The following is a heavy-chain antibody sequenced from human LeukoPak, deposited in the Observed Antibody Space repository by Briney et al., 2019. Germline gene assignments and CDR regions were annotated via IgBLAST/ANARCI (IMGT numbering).Heavy chain of an antibody. D-gene: IGHD4-17*01. Sequence: SETLSLTCTVSSGSISSSSYYWGWIRQPPGTGLECIGIIYYSGSTYYNPSLKSRVTISVDTSKNQFSLKLSSVTAADTAVYYCAQLRYYYFDYWGQGTLVTVSS. CDR1: SGSISSSSYY. V-gene: IGHV4-39*01. CDR3: AQLRYYYFDY. CDR2: IYYSGST. J-gene: IGHJ4*02.